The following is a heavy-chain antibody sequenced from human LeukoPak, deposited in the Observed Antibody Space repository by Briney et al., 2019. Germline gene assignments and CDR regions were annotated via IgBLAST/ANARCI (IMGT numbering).Heavy chain of an antibody. Sequence: SVKVSCKSSGGTFSTYGFTWVRQAPGQGLEWMGWIFPKFGTSNYAQRFQGRVTITADESTNTAYMEMRSLRSDDTAVYYCARGSSGNHTFDFWGQGSLVTVSS. CDR3: ARGSSGNHTFDF. D-gene: IGHD1-26*01. CDR1: GGTFSTYG. J-gene: IGHJ4*02. V-gene: IGHV1-69*13. CDR2: IFPKFGTS.